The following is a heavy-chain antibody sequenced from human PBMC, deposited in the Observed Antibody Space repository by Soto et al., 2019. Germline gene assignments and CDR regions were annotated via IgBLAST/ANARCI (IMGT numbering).Heavy chain of an antibody. CDR1: GFTFSNYN. CDR3: AREGALKPFSS. J-gene: IGHJ5*02. CDR2: ISGTSVYI. V-gene: IGHV3-21*01. Sequence: GSLRLFCVASGFTFSNYNMNWVRQAPGKGLEWVSHISGTSVYIHYADSVKGRFTISRDNAKNSVYLQMDSLRVEDTAVYYCAREGALKPFSSWGQGALVTVSS.